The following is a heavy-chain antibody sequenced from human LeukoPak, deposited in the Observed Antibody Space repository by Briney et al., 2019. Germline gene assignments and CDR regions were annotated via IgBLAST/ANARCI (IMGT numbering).Heavy chain of an antibody. V-gene: IGHV3-21*01. CDR3: ARDAFASSWPNYYYGMDV. Sequence: GGSLRLSCAPSGFTLSTYRMNWVRQAPGKGLEWVSSISSGSSDIYYADSVKGRFTISRDNAKNSLFLQMNSLRVEDTAVYYCARDAFASSWPNYYYGMDVWGQGTMVTVSS. J-gene: IGHJ6*02. CDR2: ISSGSSDI. CDR1: GFTLSTYR. D-gene: IGHD6-13*01.